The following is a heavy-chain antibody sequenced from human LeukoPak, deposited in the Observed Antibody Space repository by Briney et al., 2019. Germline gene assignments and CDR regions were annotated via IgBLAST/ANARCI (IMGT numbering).Heavy chain of an antibody. J-gene: IGHJ3*02. CDR1: GVSIFSYY. D-gene: IGHD2-21*01. CDR2: IYYSGST. Sequence: SETLSLTCSVSGVSIFSYYWNWIRQPPGKGLEWIGYIYYSGSTNYNPSLKSRVTISVDTSKNQFSLKLSSVTAADTAVYYCAREKLWGDAFDIWGQGTMVTVSS. V-gene: IGHV4-59*01. CDR3: AREKLWGDAFDI.